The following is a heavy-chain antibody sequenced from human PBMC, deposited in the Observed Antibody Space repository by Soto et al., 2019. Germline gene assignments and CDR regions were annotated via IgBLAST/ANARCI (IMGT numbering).Heavy chain of an antibody. V-gene: IGHV1-69*12. CDR1: GGTFSSNA. D-gene: IGHD5-18*01. J-gene: IGHJ4*02. CDR3: ARYRYGYSYFDY. CDR2: IIPFFGTA. Sequence: QVQLVQSGAEVKKPGSSVKVSCKASGGTFSSNAISWVRQAPGQGLEWMGGIIPFFGTANYAQKFQGRVTITADESTSTAYMELSSLRSEDTAVYYCARYRYGYSYFDYWGQGTLVTVSS.